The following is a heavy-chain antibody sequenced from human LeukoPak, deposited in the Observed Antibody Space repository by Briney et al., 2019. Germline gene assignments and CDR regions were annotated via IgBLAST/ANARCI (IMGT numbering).Heavy chain of an antibody. D-gene: IGHD6-25*01. J-gene: IGHJ4*02. V-gene: IGHV3-11*01. CDR1: GFSFSDYY. Sequence: PGGSLRLSCAASGFSFSDYYMNWIRQAPGKGLKWVSYSSSSGSSTYYADSVKGRFTISRDYAKNALFLQMNSLRAEDTAVYYCTAAPNTTPGSLGHWGQGTLVTVSS. CDR2: SSSSGSST. CDR3: TAAPNTTPGSLGH.